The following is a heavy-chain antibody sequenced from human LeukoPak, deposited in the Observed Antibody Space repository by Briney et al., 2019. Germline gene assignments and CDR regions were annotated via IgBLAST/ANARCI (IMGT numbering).Heavy chain of an antibody. CDR3: ARLHPLNYDFWSGLGDY. CDR1: GYSFTSYW. V-gene: IGHV5-51*01. CDR2: IYPGDSDT. Sequence: GESLKISCKGSGYSFTSYWIGWVRQMPGKGLEWMGIIYPGDSDTRYSPSFQGQVTISADKSISTAYLQWSSLKASDTAMYYCARLHPLNYDFWSGLGDYWGQGTLVTVSS. D-gene: IGHD3-3*01. J-gene: IGHJ4*02.